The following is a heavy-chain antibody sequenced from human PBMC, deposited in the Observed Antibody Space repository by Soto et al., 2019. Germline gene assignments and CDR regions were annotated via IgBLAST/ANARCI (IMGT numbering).Heavy chain of an antibody. D-gene: IGHD1-1*01. J-gene: IGHJ4*02. Sequence: GGSLRLSCAASGLTFSSFAMSWVRQAPGKGLEWVSAISASGTGTYYADSVKGRFTVSRDNSKNTLFLQLRSLRVEDTAIYYCTLREDTTSRVHWGQGSLVTVSS. CDR1: GLTFSSFA. CDR3: TLREDTTSRVH. CDR2: ISASGTGT. V-gene: IGHV3-23*01.